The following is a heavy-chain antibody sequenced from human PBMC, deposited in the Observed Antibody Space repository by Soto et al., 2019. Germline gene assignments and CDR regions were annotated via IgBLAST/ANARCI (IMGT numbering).Heavy chain of an antibody. D-gene: IGHD1-1*01. V-gene: IGHV4-34*01. J-gene: IGHJ3*02. CDR3: ARGREPNMGNDAFDI. CDR2: INHSGST. CDR1: GGSFSGYY. Sequence: SETLSLTCAVYGGSFSGYYWSWIRQPPGKGLEWIGEINHSGSTNYNPSLKSRVTISVDTSKNQFSLKLSSVTAADTAVYYCARGREPNMGNDAFDIWGQGTMVTVSS.